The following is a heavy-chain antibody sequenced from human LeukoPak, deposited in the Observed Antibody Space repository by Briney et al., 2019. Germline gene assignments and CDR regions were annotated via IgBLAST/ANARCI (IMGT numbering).Heavy chain of an antibody. CDR2: ISSSSSTI. CDR3: ASSTPGGYDFK. J-gene: IGHJ4*02. D-gene: IGHD5-12*01. V-gene: IGHV3-48*01. CDR1: GFTFSSYS. Sequence: AGGSLRLSCAASGFTFSSYSMNWVRQAPGKGLEWVSYISSSSSTIYYADSVKGRFTISRENDKKSLYLQMNSLRAEDTAVYYCASSTPGGYDFKWGQGTLVTVSS.